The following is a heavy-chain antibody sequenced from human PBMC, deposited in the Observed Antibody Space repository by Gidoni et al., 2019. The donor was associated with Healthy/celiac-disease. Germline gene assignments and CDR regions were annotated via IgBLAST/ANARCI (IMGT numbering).Heavy chain of an antibody. V-gene: IGHV4-31*03. CDR2: IYYSGST. CDR3: ASQAYCSSTSCSPGYFDY. CDR1: GCSISSGGYY. Sequence: QVQLQESGPGLVKPSQTLSLTCTVSGCSISSGGYYWSWIRQHPGKGLEWIGYIYYSGSTYYNPSLKSRVTISVDTSKNQFSLKLSSVTAADTAVYYCASQAYCSSTSCSPGYFDYWGQGTLVTVSS. D-gene: IGHD2-2*01. J-gene: IGHJ4*02.